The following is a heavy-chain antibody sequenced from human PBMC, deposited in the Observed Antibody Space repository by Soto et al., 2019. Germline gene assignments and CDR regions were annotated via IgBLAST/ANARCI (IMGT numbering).Heavy chain of an antibody. CDR3: ARRRDGYNYDYYGMDV. J-gene: IGHJ6*02. CDR1: GYSFTSYW. V-gene: IGHV5-10-1*04. D-gene: IGHD5-12*01. CDR2: IDPSDSYT. Sequence: GESLKISCKGSGYSFTSYWISWVRQMPGKGLEWMGRIDPSDSYTNYSPSFQGQVTISADKSISTAYLQWSSLKASDTAMYYCARRRDGYNYDYYGMDVWGQGTTVTVSS.